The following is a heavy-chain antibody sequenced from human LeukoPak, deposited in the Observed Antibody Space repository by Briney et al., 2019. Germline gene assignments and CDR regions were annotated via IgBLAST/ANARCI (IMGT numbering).Heavy chain of an antibody. CDR1: GYTLTDLS. CDR3: ATSGFWSGYYAVDY. J-gene: IGHJ4*02. V-gene: IGHV1-24*01. CDR2: FDPEDGET. Sequence: ASVKVFCKVSGYTLTDLSMHWVRQAPGKGLEWMGGFDPEDGETIYAQKFQGRVTMTEDTSTDTAYMELSSLRSEDTAVYYCATSGFWSGYYAVDYWGQGTLVTVSS. D-gene: IGHD3-3*01.